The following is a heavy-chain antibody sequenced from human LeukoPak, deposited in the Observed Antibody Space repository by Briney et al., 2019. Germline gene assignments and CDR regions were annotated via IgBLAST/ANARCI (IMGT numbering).Heavy chain of an antibody. CDR3: ARGYGYNSEY. D-gene: IGHD5-24*01. V-gene: IGHV4-59*13. Sequence: SETLSLTCSVSGGAISSFYWIWIRQTPGKGLEWIGCIQYSGSTEYNPSLESRVTISVDTSKNQFSLKLTSVTAADTAVYYCARGYGYNSEYWGQGTLVTVSP. J-gene: IGHJ4*02. CDR2: IQYSGST. CDR1: GGAISSFY.